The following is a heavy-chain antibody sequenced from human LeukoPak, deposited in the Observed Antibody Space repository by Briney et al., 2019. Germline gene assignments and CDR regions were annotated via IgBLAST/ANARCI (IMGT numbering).Heavy chain of an antibody. CDR1: GGSISSYY. CDR2: IYYSGST. V-gene: IGHV4-59*01. Sequence: SETLSLTRTVSGGSISSYYWSWIRQPPGKGLEWIGYIYYSGSTNYNPSLKSRVTISVDTSKNQFSLKLSSVTAADTAVYYCARVDSFYYFDYWGQGTLVTVSS. J-gene: IGHJ4*02. CDR3: ARVDSFYYFDY. D-gene: IGHD3-9*01.